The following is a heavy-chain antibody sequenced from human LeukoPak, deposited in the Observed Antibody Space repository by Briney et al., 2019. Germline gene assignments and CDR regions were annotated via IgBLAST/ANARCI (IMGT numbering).Heavy chain of an antibody. CDR2: IKQDGSEK. V-gene: IGHV3-7*03. CDR3: ARDQIRIAAAGNPFDY. J-gene: IGHJ4*02. Sequence: GGALRLSCAASGVTFSSYWMSWVRQAPGKGLEWVANIKQDGSEKYYVDSVKGRFTISRDNAKNSLYLQMNSLRAEDTAVYYCARDQIRIAAAGNPFDYWGQGTLVTVSS. CDR1: GVTFSSYW. D-gene: IGHD6-13*01.